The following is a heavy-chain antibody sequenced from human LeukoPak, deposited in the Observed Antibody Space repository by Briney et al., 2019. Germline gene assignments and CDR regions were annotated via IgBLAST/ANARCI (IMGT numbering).Heavy chain of an antibody. CDR2: IKQDGSEK. J-gene: IGHJ4*02. CDR1: GFTFSSYW. D-gene: IGHD5-12*01. V-gene: IGHV3-7*01. Sequence: QPGGSLRLSCAASGFTFSSYWMSWVRQAPGKGLEWVANIKQDGSEKYYVDSVKGRFTISRDNTKNSLYLQMNSLRVEDTAVYYCARFGYSGWNLEYWGQGTLVTVSS. CDR3: ARFGYSGWNLEY.